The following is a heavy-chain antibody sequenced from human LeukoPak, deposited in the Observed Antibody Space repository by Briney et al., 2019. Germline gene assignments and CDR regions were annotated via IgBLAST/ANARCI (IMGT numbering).Heavy chain of an antibody. J-gene: IGHJ4*02. D-gene: IGHD6-19*01. CDR2: VYSGGST. Sequence: GGSLRLSCAASGFTVSRNYMSWVRQAPGKGLEWVSVVYSGGSTYYADSVKGRFTISRDNSKNTLYLQMNSLRAEDTAVYYCAVHGYSSGWCYFDYWGQGTLVTVSS. V-gene: IGHV3-66*01. CDR3: AVHGYSSGWCYFDY. CDR1: GFTVSRNY.